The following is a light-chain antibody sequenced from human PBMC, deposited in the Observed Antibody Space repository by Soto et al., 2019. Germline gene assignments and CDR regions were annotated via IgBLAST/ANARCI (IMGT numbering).Light chain of an antibody. CDR1: QSVSSY. CDR2: DTS. V-gene: IGKV3-20*01. J-gene: IGKJ4*01. Sequence: EIVLTQSPGTLSLSVGERATLSCRASQSVSSYLAWYQQTPGQAPRLLIYDTSNRATSIPDRFSGSGSVTDFTLTISRLEPEDFTVYSCQQYGSSPLTFGGGTTVEIK. CDR3: QQYGSSPLT.